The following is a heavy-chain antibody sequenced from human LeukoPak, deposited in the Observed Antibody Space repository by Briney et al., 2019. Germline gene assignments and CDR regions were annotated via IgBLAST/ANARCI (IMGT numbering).Heavy chain of an antibody. V-gene: IGHV3-9*01. Sequence: GRSLRLSCAASGITFDDYAMHWVRQAPGKGLEWVSGISWNSGSIGYADSVKGRFTISRDNAKNSLYLQMNSLRAEDTALYYCAKDHSSSFDYWGQGTLVTVSS. CDR3: AKDHSSSFDY. J-gene: IGHJ4*02. D-gene: IGHD6-13*01. CDR1: GITFDDYA. CDR2: ISWNSGSI.